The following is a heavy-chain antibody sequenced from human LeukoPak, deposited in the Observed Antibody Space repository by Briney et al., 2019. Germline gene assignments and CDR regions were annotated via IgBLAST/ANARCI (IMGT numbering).Heavy chain of an antibody. Sequence: GSSVKVSCKASGGTFSSYAISWVRQAPGQGLEWMGGIIPIFGTANYAQKFQGRATITADESTSTAYMELSSLRSEDTAVYYCARDSHCSSTSCYSKSYNWFDPWGQGTLVTVSS. CDR2: IIPIFGTA. D-gene: IGHD2-2*01. V-gene: IGHV1-69*01. CDR1: GGTFSSYA. CDR3: ARDSHCSSTSCYSKSYNWFDP. J-gene: IGHJ5*02.